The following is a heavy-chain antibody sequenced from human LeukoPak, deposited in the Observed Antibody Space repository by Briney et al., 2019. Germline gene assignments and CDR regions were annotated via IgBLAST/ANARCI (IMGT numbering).Heavy chain of an antibody. CDR2: IHRDDRT. D-gene: IGHD3-3*02. CDR1: GFTFSSYG. Sequence: PGGSLRLSCAASGFTFSSYGMHWVRQAPGKGLDWVSIIHRDDRTYYADSAKGRFTISRDISKNTLYLQMNALRAEDTAVYYCATRIFWGQGTLVTVSS. CDR3: ATRIF. V-gene: IGHV3-NL1*01. J-gene: IGHJ4*02.